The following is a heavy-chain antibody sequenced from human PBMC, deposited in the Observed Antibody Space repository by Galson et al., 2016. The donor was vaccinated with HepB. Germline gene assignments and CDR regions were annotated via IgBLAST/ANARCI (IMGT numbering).Heavy chain of an antibody. Sequence: SLRLSCAASGFTFSRSWMSWVRQAPGKGLEWVSYIGSSPGTVYYADSVKGRFTISRDNAKNSLYLQMNSLGDEDTAVYYCARDPLGYSYALVRYFDYWGQGTLVTVSS. D-gene: IGHD5-18*01. J-gene: IGHJ4*02. CDR1: GFTFSRSW. V-gene: IGHV3-48*02. CDR3: ARDPLGYSYALVRYFDY. CDR2: IGSSPGTV.